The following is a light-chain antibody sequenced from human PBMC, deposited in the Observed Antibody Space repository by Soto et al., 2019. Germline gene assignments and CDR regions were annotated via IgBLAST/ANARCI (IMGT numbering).Light chain of an antibody. Sequence: DIQVTQSPSSLSASVLDTVTTTVRTSQSISSYLSWYQQKPGKAPKLLIYAAYTLQSGVPSRFSGSGSGTEFTLTISSLQPEDFAAYYCQQSHDMPWTFGQGTKVDIK. CDR1: QSISSY. CDR2: AAY. J-gene: IGKJ1*01. V-gene: IGKV1-39*01. CDR3: QQSHDMPWT.